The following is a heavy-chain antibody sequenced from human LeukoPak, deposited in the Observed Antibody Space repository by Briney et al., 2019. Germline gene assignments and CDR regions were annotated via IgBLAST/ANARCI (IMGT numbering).Heavy chain of an antibody. V-gene: IGHV3-74*01. CDR3: ARGGYSYGYDC. J-gene: IGHJ4*02. CDR2: INTDGSST. D-gene: IGHD5-18*01. Sequence: GGSLRLSCAASGFTLRTYWMHWVRQAPGKGLVWVSHINTDGSSTSYADSVKGRFTISRDNAKNTLYLQMNSLRAEDTAVYYCARGGYSYGYDCWGQGTLVTVSS. CDR1: GFTLRTYW.